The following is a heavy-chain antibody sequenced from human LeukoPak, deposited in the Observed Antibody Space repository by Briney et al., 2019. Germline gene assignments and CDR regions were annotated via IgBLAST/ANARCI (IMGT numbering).Heavy chain of an antibody. J-gene: IGHJ4*02. D-gene: IGHD1-26*01. CDR1: GYTFTSYY. CDR3: ATGWELLFDY. Sequence: ASVKVSCKASGYTFTSYYMHWVRQAPGQGLEWMGIINPSGGSTSYAQKFQGRVTITRDTSASTAYMELSSLRSEDTAVYYCATGWELLFDYWGQGTLVTVSS. V-gene: IGHV1-46*01. CDR2: INPSGGST.